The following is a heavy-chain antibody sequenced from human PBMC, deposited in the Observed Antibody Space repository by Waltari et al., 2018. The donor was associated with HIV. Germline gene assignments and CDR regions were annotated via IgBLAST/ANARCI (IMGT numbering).Heavy chain of an antibody. V-gene: IGHV6-1*01. CDR2: TYYRSKLYI. J-gene: IGHJ5*02. Sequence: QVQLQQSGTGLVKPSQTLSLTCAISGDSVSSNNAARNWIRQPPRRGLEWLGRTYYRSKLYIDYAVSVKSRITMNPDTSKTQFSLQLNSVTPEDTAVYYCARGWKYDSWSGLEGGKFDPWGQGTLVIVSS. CDR3: ARGWKYDSWSGLEGGKFDP. CDR1: GDSVSSNNAA. D-gene: IGHD3-3*01.